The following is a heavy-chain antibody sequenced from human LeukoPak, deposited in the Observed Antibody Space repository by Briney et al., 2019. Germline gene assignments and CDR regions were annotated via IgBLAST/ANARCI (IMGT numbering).Heavy chain of an antibody. Sequence: SETLSLTCTVSGVSISSYYWSWIRQPAGKGLEWIGRIHTSGSTNYNPSLKSRVTMSVDTSKNQFSLKLSSVTAADTAVYYCARGWFKRYCSGGSCRQTYYYYYYYMDVWGKGTTVTVSS. V-gene: IGHV4-4*07. CDR2: IHTSGST. CDR1: GVSISSYY. CDR3: ARGWFKRYCSGGSCRQTYYYYYYYMDV. J-gene: IGHJ6*03. D-gene: IGHD2-15*01.